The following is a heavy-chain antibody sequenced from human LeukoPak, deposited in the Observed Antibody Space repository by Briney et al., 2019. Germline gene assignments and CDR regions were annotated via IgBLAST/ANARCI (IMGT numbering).Heavy chain of an antibody. CDR2: ISYDGSNK. V-gene: IGHV3-30*18. Sequence: GGSLRLSCAASGFTFSSYGMHWVRQAPGKGLEWAAVISYDGSNKYYADSVKGRFTISRDNSKNTLYLQMNSLRAEDTAVYYCAKDHHFGASYFDYWGQGTLVTVSS. D-gene: IGHD3-3*01. CDR3: AKDHHFGASYFDY. J-gene: IGHJ4*02. CDR1: GFTFSSYG.